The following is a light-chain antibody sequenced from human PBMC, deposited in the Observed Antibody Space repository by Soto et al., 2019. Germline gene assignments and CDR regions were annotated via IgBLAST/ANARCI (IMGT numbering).Light chain of an antibody. CDR1: QSVSSTY. Sequence: EIVLTQSPDTLSLSPGERATLSCRASQSVSSTYLAWYQQRPGQAPRLLIYGASGRATGIPDRFSGSGSGTDFTLAINRLEPEDCAVYYCQQYGSSPWTFGQGTKVEIK. V-gene: IGKV3-20*01. J-gene: IGKJ1*01. CDR3: QQYGSSPWT. CDR2: GAS.